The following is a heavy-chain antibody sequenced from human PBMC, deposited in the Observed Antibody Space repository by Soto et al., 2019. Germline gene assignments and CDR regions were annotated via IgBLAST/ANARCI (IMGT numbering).Heavy chain of an antibody. Sequence: EVQLVESGGGLVQPGGSLRLSCAASGFTFSSYWMHWVRQAPGKGLVWVSRINSDGSSTSYADSVKGRFTISRDNAKNTXXXXXXXXXAXXXXXXXXXXXXXXXAAATREDYWGQGTLVTVSS. J-gene: IGHJ4*02. CDR1: GFTFSSYW. CDR3: XXXXXXXAAATREDY. CDR2: INSDGSST. V-gene: IGHV3-74*01. D-gene: IGHD2-15*01.